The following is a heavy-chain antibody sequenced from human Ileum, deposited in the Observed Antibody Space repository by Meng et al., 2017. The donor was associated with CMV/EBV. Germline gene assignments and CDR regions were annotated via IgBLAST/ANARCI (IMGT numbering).Heavy chain of an antibody. V-gene: IGHV3-48*03. J-gene: IGHJ6*02. CDR3: ARERGTAVGEEGMDV. CDR2: IDTSGYTV. CDR1: GFMCSNYE. Sequence: GGSLRLSCAASGFMCSNYEINWVRQAPGKGLEWFSYIDTSGYTVSYGDSVKGRFTISRDKDKNSLLLQMNSLRGDDTAVYYCARERGTAVGEEGMDVWGQGTRVTVSS. D-gene: IGHD1-26*01.